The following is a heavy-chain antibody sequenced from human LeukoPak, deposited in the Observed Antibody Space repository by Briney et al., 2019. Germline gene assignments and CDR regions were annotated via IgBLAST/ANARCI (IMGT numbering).Heavy chain of an antibody. Sequence: SVKVSCKASGDTFSSYAISWVRQAPGQGLEWMGRIIPILGIANYAQKFQGRVTIAADKSTSTAYMELSSLRSEDTAVYYCARGVRAEHEYGYWGQGTLVTVSS. D-gene: IGHD3-10*01. CDR1: GDTFSSYA. V-gene: IGHV1-69*04. CDR2: IIPILGIA. J-gene: IGHJ4*02. CDR3: ARGVRAEHEYGY.